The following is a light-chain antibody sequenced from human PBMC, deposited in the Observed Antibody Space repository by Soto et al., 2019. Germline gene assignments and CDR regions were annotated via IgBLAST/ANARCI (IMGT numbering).Light chain of an antibody. V-gene: IGLV2-14*01. J-gene: IGLJ1*01. CDR3: TSYTSSTTPLV. Sequence: QSALTQPASVSGSPGQSITISCTGTSSDVGGYNYVSWYQQHPGKAPKVMIYEVSNRPSGVSNRFSGSKSGNTASLTISGLPAEDEADYYCTSYTSSTTPLVFGTGTKLTVL. CDR2: EVS. CDR1: SSDVGGYNY.